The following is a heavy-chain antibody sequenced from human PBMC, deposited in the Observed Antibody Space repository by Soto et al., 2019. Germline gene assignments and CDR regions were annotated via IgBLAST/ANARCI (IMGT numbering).Heavy chain of an antibody. Sequence: QVHLVESGGGLVKPGGSLRLSCAASGITFSDCYMNWVRQAPGKGLEWVSYMSSSGNNINYAGSVRGRFTVSRDNSKNSHFLQMSILRVEDTAICYCVRVRFGEWGYALDVWGQGTTVTVAS. CDR3: VRVRFGEWGYALDV. V-gene: IGHV3-11*01. D-gene: IGHD3-10*01. CDR1: GITFSDCY. J-gene: IGHJ6*02. CDR2: MSSSGNNI.